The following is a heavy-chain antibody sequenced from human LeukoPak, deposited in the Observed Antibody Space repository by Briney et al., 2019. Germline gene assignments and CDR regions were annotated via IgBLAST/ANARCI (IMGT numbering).Heavy chain of an antibody. CDR1: GFTFSSYS. CDR2: ISSSSSYI. CDR3: ARDGGVGRIAVAGTFDY. Sequence: PGGSLRLSCAASGFTFSSYSMNWVRQAPGKGLEWVSSISSSSSYIYYADSVKGRFTISRDNAKNSLYLQMNSLRAVDTAVYYCARDGGVGRIAVAGTFDYWGQGTLVTVSS. J-gene: IGHJ4*02. D-gene: IGHD6-19*01. V-gene: IGHV3-21*01.